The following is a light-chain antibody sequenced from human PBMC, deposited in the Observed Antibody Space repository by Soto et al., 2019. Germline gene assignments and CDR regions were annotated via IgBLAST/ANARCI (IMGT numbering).Light chain of an antibody. V-gene: IGKV3-20*01. CDR1: QSVSRR. J-gene: IGKJ1*01. CDR3: QQYASSPST. Sequence: EIVLTQSPGTLSLSPGGRATLSCRASQSVSRRLAWYQHRPGQSPRLLISGASMRASGVPDRFSGSGSGTDFTLTISRLEPEDFAVYYCQQYASSPSTFGQGTKVDIK. CDR2: GAS.